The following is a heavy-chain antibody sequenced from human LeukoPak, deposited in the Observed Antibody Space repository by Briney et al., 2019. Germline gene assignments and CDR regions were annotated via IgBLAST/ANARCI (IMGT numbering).Heavy chain of an antibody. V-gene: IGHV3-48*03. J-gene: IGHJ4*02. D-gene: IGHD2-21*02. CDR3: AKDRLLNCRGDCYIFDY. Sequence: PGGSLRLSCAASGFTFSSYEMNWVRQAPGKGLEWVSYISSSGSTIYHADSVKGRFTISRDNSKNTLYLQVNGLRTEDTAVYYCAKDRLLNCRGDCYIFDYWGQGTVVTVSS. CDR2: ISSSGSTI. CDR1: GFTFSSYE.